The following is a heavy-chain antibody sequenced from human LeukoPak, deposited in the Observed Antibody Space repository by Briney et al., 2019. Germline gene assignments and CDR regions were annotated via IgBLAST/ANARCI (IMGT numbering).Heavy chain of an antibody. V-gene: IGHV3-66*01. Sequence: GGSLRLSCAASAFSLNAYNMNWVRQAPGKGLEWVSVIYSGGSTYYADSVKGRFTISRDNSKNTLYLQMNSLRAEDTAVYYCARAELFDYWGQGTLVTVSS. CDR1: AFSLNAYN. CDR3: ARAELFDY. CDR2: IYSGGST. J-gene: IGHJ4*02. D-gene: IGHD1-26*01.